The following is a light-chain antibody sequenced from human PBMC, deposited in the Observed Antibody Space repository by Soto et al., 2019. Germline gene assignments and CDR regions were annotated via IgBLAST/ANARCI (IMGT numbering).Light chain of an antibody. CDR1: SGHSGYA. CDR2: LNTDGSH. V-gene: IGLV4-69*01. CDR3: QTWGTGTLYV. Sequence: QPVLTQSPSASASLGASVKLTCTLCSGHSGYAIAWHQQQPEKGPRYLMRLNTDGSHSKGDGIPDRFSASSSGAERYLIISSLQSEDEADYYCQTWGTGTLYVFGTGTKLTVL. J-gene: IGLJ1*01.